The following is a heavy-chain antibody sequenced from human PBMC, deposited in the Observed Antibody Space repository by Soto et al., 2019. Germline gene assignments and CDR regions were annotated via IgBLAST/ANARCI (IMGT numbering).Heavy chain of an antibody. D-gene: IGHD3-22*01. CDR3: ARTPGPTYYYDSSGYYDAFDI. Sequence: PGGSLRLSCAASGFIFRRYWMHWVRQAPGKGLVWVSRINSDGSSTSYADSVKGRFTISRDNAKNTLYLQMNSLRAEDTAVYYCARTPGPTYYYDSSGYYDAFDIWGQGTMVTVSS. CDR2: INSDGSST. J-gene: IGHJ3*02. CDR1: GFIFRRYW. V-gene: IGHV3-74*01.